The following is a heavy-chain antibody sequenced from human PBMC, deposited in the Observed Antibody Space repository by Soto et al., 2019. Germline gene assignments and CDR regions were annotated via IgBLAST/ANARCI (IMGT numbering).Heavy chain of an antibody. CDR3: ARSSFTAVAY. J-gene: IGHJ4*02. Sequence: QVQLVQSGTEVKKPGASVKVSCKASGYTFTSHTIHWMRQAPGQSLEWMAWINVNNDNTKYSHKFQGRVSLTMATSASTVYMELSSLRSEDTAVYHCARSSFTAVAYWGQGTLVSVSS. CDR2: INVNNDNT. CDR1: GYTFTSHT. V-gene: IGHV1-3*01. D-gene: IGHD5-18*01.